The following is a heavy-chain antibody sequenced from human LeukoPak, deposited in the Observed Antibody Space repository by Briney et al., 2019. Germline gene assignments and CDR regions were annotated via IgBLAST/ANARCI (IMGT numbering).Heavy chain of an antibody. CDR1: GFTFSSSW. J-gene: IGHJ4*02. Sequence: GGSLRLSCVVSGFTFSSSWMSWVRQAPEKGLEWVANIKEDGSEKYYVDSVKGRFTISRDNAKNSLFLQMNSLRADDTAVYYCARERLEALDYWGQGTLVTVSS. CDR2: IKEDGSEK. CDR3: ARERLEALDY. V-gene: IGHV3-7*03. D-gene: IGHD3-3*01.